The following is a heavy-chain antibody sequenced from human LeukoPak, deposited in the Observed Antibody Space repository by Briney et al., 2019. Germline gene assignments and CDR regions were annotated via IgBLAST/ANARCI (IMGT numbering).Heavy chain of an antibody. Sequence: SETLSLTCTVTGGSIRRSYWSWIRQPPGRGLEWIGYFYLSGSNYNPSLKSRVTMSLDTSKNQFSLRLSPVTAADTAVYYCARGGPTGVLDDNWFDPWGQGTLVTVSS. J-gene: IGHJ5*02. D-gene: IGHD4-11*01. CDR1: GGSIRRSY. CDR3: ARGGPTGVLDDNWFDP. V-gene: IGHV4-4*09. CDR2: FYLSGS.